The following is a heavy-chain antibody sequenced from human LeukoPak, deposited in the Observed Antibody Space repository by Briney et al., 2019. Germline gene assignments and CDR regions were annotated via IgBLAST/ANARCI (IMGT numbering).Heavy chain of an antibody. CDR2: IYYSGST. D-gene: IGHD3-9*01. J-gene: IGHJ4*02. Sequence: SETLSLTCTVSGGSISSSSYYWGWIRQPPGKGLEWIGSIYYSGSTYFNPSLKSRVTISVDTSKNQFSLKLSSVTAADTAVYYCARHRGGYDILTGTFDYWGQGTLVTVSS. CDR1: GGSISSSSYY. V-gene: IGHV4-39*01. CDR3: ARHRGGYDILTGTFDY.